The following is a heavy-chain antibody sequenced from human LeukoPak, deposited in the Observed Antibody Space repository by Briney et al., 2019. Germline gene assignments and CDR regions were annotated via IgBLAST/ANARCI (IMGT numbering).Heavy chain of an antibody. D-gene: IGHD3-3*01. J-gene: IGHJ5*02. Sequence: GGSLRLSCAASGFTFSDYYMSWIRQAPGKGLEWVSYISSSGSTIYYADFVKGRFTISRDNAKNSLYLQMNSLRAEDTAVYYCAREGSDFWSGYTLYYWFDPWGQGTLVTVSS. CDR2: ISSSGSTI. CDR1: GFTFSDYY. V-gene: IGHV3-11*01. CDR3: AREGSDFWSGYTLYYWFDP.